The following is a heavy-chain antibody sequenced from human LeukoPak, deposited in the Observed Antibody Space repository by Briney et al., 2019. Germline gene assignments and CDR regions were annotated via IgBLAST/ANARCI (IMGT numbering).Heavy chain of an antibody. CDR2: IRGSGYTT. CDR1: GFTFSNYA. V-gene: IGHV3-23*01. CDR3: ARGYDYLLDY. J-gene: IGHJ4*02. Sequence: PGGSLRPSCAASGFTFSNYAMSWVRQAPGKGLEWVSAIRGSGYTTYYAGSVKGRFTISRDNSKNTLYLQMNSLRAEDTAVYYCARGYDYLLDYWGQGTLVTVSS. D-gene: IGHD3-16*01.